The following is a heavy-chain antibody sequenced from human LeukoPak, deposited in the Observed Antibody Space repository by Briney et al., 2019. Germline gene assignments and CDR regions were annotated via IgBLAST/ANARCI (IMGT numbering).Heavy chain of an antibody. Sequence: GGSLRLSCAASGFTFSSYSMNWVRQAPGKGLEWVSTISSISHYIYYADSVKGRFTLSRDNAKNSMYLQMNSLRVEDTAVYYCARDDFWGNDYYYMDVWGNGTTVTVSS. CDR3: ARDDFWGNDYYYMDV. V-gene: IGHV3-21*06. CDR2: ISSISHYI. J-gene: IGHJ6*03. CDR1: GFTFSSYS. D-gene: IGHD3/OR15-3a*01.